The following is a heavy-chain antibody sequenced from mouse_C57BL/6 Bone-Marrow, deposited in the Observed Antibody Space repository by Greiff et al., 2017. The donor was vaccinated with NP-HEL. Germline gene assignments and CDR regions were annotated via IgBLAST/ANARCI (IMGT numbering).Heavy chain of an antibody. D-gene: IGHD4-1*01. V-gene: IGHV1-62-2*01. Sequence: QVQLQQSGPELVKPGASVKISCKASGYTFTEYTIHWVKQRSGKGLEWIGWFYPGSGSIKYNEKFKDKATLTADKSSSTVYMELSRLTSEDSAVYVCARDERGRTGTGYWYFDVWGTGTTVTVSS. J-gene: IGHJ1*03. CDR1: GYTFTEYT. CDR2: FYPGSGSI. CDR3: ARDERGRTGTGYWYFDV.